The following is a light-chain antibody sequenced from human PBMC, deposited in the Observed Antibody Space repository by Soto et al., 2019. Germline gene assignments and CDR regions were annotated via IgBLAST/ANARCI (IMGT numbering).Light chain of an antibody. CDR2: DVS. Sequence: QSVLTQPASVSGSPGQSITISCTGTSNDVGAYNYVSWYQQHPGKAPKFMIYDVSNRPSGVSDRFSGSKSGNTASLTISGLQAEDEAEYYCSSYTSSSTLVFGGGTKLTVL. CDR1: SNDVGAYNY. CDR3: SSYTSSSTLV. J-gene: IGLJ2*01. V-gene: IGLV2-14*03.